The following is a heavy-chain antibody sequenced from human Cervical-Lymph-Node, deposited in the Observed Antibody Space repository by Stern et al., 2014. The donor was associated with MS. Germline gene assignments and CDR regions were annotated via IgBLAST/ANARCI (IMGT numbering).Heavy chain of an antibody. Sequence: QVQLVQSGAEVKKPGASVKVSCKVSGSNLTDFFMHWVRQPPGKGLEWMGGVDHEDGGTIYAQKFQVRVPMTEDTSTDTAYMELSSLRSDDTAVYYCATDYNYWGQGTLVTVSS. J-gene: IGHJ4*02. CDR3: ATDYNY. D-gene: IGHD3-10*01. CDR1: GSNLTDFF. V-gene: IGHV1-24*01. CDR2: VDHEDGGT.